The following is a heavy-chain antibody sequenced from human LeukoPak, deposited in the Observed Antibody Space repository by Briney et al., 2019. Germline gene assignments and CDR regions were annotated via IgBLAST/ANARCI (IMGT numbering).Heavy chain of an antibody. V-gene: IGHV3-23*01. Sequence: GGSLRLSCAASGFTFTSYAMSWVRQAPGKGLEWVSAISGSARSTFYADSVKGRFTISRDNSKDMVYLHMNSLRAEDTAIYYCAKDLTSYDYGDYGGSDYWGQGTPVTVSS. CDR3: AKDLTSYDYGDYGGSDY. CDR2: ISGSARST. CDR1: GFTFTSYA. J-gene: IGHJ4*02. D-gene: IGHD4-17*01.